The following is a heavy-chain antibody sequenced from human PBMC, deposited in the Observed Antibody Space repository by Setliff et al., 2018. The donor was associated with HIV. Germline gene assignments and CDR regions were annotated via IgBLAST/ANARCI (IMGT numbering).Heavy chain of an antibody. CDR3: ARSGGGWYNWFDP. Sequence: ASVKVSCKTSGYTFTGYYIHWVRQVPGQGLEWMGRINPNTGGTDYAQKFQGRVTITADTSTDTAYMELSSLRFDDTAVYYCARSGGGWYNWFDPWGQGTPVTVSS. J-gene: IGHJ5*02. V-gene: IGHV1-2*06. CDR1: GYTFTGYY. CDR2: INPNTGGT. D-gene: IGHD3-16*01.